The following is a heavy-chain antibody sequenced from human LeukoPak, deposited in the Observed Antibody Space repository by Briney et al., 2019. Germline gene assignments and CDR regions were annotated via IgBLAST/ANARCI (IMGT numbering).Heavy chain of an antibody. J-gene: IGHJ4*02. D-gene: IGHD3-22*01. CDR1: GGSISSSSYY. V-gene: IGHV4-39*07. CDR3: ARGSLIVGGFDY. CDR2: IYYSGST. Sequence: SETLSLTCTVSGGSISSSSYYWGWIRQPPGKGLECIGSIYYSGSTYYNPSLKSRVTISVDTSKNEFSLKLSSVTAADTAVYYCARGSLIVGGFDYWGQGTLVTVSS.